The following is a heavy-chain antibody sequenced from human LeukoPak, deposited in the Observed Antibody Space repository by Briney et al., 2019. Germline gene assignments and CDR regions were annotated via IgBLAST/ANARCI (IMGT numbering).Heavy chain of an antibody. CDR2: IHTSGST. D-gene: IGHD5-18*01. CDR3: ARAPGYSYGYDYYYYMDV. V-gene: IGHV4-4*07. CDR1: GVSISSYY. J-gene: IGHJ6*03. Sequence: SETLSLTCAVSGVSISSYYWSWIRQPAGKGLEWIGRIHTSGSTNYNPSFKSRVTMSVDTSKNQFSLKLSSVTPEDTAVYYCARAPGYSYGYDYYYYMDVWGKGTTVTVSS.